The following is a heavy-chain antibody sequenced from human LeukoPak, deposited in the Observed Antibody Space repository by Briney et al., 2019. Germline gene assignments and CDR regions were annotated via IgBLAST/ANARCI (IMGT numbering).Heavy chain of an antibody. J-gene: IGHJ3*02. V-gene: IGHV3-53*01. CDR2: IYSDGRT. CDR1: GFNFGSYS. D-gene: IGHD3-22*01. CDR3: ARGLFLSGYLDAFDI. Sequence: PGGSLRLSCAASGFNFGSYSMTWVRQAPGKGLEWVSLIYSDGRTYYADSVKGRCTISRDNSKNTLYLQMNSLRVEDTAVYYCARGLFLSGYLDAFDIWGQGTVVTVSS.